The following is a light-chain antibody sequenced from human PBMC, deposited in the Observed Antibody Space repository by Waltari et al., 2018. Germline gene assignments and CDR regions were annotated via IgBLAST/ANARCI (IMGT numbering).Light chain of an antibody. V-gene: IGKV1-39*01. J-gene: IGKJ4*01. CDR1: QNIGNN. Sequence: DIQVTQSPSSLSASVGDRVSITCRASQNIGNNLNWYQQQPGRAPKLLIYDVSSLNSGDPSRFRGSSSGTEFTLTISSLQPEDFATYCCQQSFTIPVAFGGGTKVDI. CDR3: QQSFTIPVA. CDR2: DVS.